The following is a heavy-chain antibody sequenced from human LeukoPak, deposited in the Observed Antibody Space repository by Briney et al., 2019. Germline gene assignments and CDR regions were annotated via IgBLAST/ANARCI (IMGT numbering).Heavy chain of an antibody. D-gene: IGHD6-6*01. V-gene: IGHV4-39*07. CDR2: IYYSGST. CDR3: ARGQGGSSAYYYYYYMDV. CDR1: GGSISSSSYY. Sequence: SETLSVTCTVSGGSISSSSYYWGWIRRPPGKGLEWIGSIYYSGSTYYNPSLKSRVTISVDTSKNQFSLKLSSVTAADTAVYYCARGQGGSSAYYYYYYMDVWGKGTTVTVSS. J-gene: IGHJ6*03.